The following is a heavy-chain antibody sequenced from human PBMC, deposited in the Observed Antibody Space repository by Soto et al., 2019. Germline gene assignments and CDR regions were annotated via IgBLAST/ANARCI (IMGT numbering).Heavy chain of an antibody. CDR1: GGSISSTSYF. V-gene: IGHV4-39*01. CDR2: IYYSGST. J-gene: IGHJ5*02. Sequence: SETLSLSCSVSGGSISSTSYFWGGIRQPPGKGLEWIGSIYYSGSTYYNPSLKSRVTISVDTSKNQFSLKLSSVTAADTAVYYCASPQIAFYNSFDPCVQATLVT. CDR3: ASPQIAFYNSFDP. D-gene: IGHD3-3*02.